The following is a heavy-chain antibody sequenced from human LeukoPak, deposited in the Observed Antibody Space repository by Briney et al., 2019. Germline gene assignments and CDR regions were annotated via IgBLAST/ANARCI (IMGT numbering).Heavy chain of an antibody. Sequence: SETLSLTCTVSGGSISSGSYYWSWIRQPAGKGLEWIGRIYTSGSTNYNPSLKSRVTISVDTSKNQFSLKLSSVTAADTAVYYCARGNYDILTGYYWSPYFDYWGQGTLVTVSS. J-gene: IGHJ4*02. D-gene: IGHD3-9*01. CDR3: ARGNYDILTGYYWSPYFDY. CDR1: GGSISSGSYY. V-gene: IGHV4-61*02. CDR2: IYTSGST.